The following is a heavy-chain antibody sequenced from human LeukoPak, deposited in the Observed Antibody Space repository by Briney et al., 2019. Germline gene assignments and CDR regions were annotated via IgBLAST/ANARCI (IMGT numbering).Heavy chain of an antibody. CDR3: AKDRSRSWSFDY. D-gene: IGHD6-13*01. CDR1: GFTFSSSG. Sequence: GGSLRLSCAASGFTFSSSGMHWVRQAPGKGLEWVAVMSYDGSNKYYADSVKGRFTISRDNSKNTLYLQMNSLRAEDTAVYYCAKDRSRSWSFDYWGQGTLVTVSS. J-gene: IGHJ4*02. V-gene: IGHV3-30*18. CDR2: MSYDGSNK.